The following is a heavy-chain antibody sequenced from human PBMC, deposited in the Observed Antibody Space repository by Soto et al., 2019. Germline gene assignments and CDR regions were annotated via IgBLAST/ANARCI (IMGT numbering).Heavy chain of an antibody. CDR3: ARDDKDYSNYDY. Sequence: GGSLRLSCAASGFTFSSYGMHWVRQAPGKGLEWVAVMWYDGSNKYYADSVKGRFTISRDNSKNTLYLQMNSLRAEDTAVYYCARDDKDYSNYDYWGQGTLVTVSS. CDR1: GFTFSSYG. J-gene: IGHJ4*02. V-gene: IGHV3-33*01. CDR2: MWYDGSNK. D-gene: IGHD4-4*01.